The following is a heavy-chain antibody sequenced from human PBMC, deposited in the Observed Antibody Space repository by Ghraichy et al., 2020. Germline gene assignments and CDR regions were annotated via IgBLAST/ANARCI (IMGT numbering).Heavy chain of an antibody. V-gene: IGHV1-2*02. CDR2: INPNSGGT. J-gene: IGHJ6*02. CDR1: GYTFTGYY. CDR3: ARDKRYYESRMDV. Sequence: ASVKVSCKASGYTFTGYYMQWVRQAPGQGLEWMGWINPNSGGTKYAQKFQGRVTMTRDTSISTAYMELSRLRSDDTAVYYCARDKRYYESRMDVWGQGTTVTVSS. D-gene: IGHD3-3*01.